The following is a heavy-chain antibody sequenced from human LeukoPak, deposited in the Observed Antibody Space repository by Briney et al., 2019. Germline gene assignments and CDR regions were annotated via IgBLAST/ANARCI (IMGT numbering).Heavy chain of an antibody. CDR3: ARAGGLADTELWFLPAFDI. CDR1: GFTFDDYA. Sequence: PGGSLRLSCAASGFTFDDYAMHWVRQAPGKGLEWVAVISYDGSNKYYADSVKGRFTISRDNSKNTLYLQMNSLRAEDTAVYYCARAGGLADTELWFLPAFDIWGQGTMVTVSS. CDR2: ISYDGSNK. V-gene: IGHV3-30-3*01. D-gene: IGHD5-18*01. J-gene: IGHJ3*02.